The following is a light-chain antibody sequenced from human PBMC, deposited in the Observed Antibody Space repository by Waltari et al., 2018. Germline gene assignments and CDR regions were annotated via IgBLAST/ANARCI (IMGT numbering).Light chain of an antibody. CDR2: GIS. J-gene: IGKJ2*01. V-gene: IGKV3-20*01. CDR3: QQFGGSPKYT. CDR1: QIISNNY. Sequence: EIVLTQSPGTLSLSPGERATLSCRASQIISNNYLAWYQAKPGQAPRLLIYGISHRATGNPDRFSGGGSATDFTLTISRLEPEDFAVYYCQQFGGSPKYTFGQGTKLEIK.